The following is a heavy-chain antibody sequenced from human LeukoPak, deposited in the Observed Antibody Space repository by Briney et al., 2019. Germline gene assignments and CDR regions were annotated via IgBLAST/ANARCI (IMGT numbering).Heavy chain of an antibody. V-gene: IGHV1-46*01. CDR1: GYTFTSYY. D-gene: IGHD6-19*01. Sequence: ASVKVSCKASGYTFTSYYMHWVRQAPGQGLEWMGIINPSGGSTSYAQKLQGRVTMTTDTSTSTAYMELRSLRSDDTAVYYCARDLVRLAGTSGYWGQGTLVTVSS. CDR2: INPSGGST. J-gene: IGHJ4*02. CDR3: ARDLVRLAGTSGY.